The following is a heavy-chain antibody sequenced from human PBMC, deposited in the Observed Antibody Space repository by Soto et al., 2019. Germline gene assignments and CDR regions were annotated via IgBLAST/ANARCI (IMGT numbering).Heavy chain of an antibody. J-gene: IGHJ5*02. CDR2: IYYSGST. V-gene: IGHV4-61*01. Sequence: PSETLSLTCTVSGGSVSSGSYYWSWIRQPPGKGLEWIGYIYYSGSTNYNPSLKSRVTISVDTSKYQFSLKLSSVTAADTAVYYCARSLAAAGIAGLWFDPWGQVTLVTVSS. CDR3: ARSLAAAGIAGLWFDP. CDR1: GGSVSSGSYY. D-gene: IGHD6-13*01.